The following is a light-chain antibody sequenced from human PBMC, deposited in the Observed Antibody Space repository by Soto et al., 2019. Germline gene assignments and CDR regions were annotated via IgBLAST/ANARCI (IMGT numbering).Light chain of an antibody. CDR3: QQYGQSPRT. V-gene: IGKV3-20*01. J-gene: IGKJ1*01. CDR2: AAS. Sequence: EIVLTQSPGTLSLSPGERATLSCRASQSVADNYLAWYQQRPGQPPRLLIYAASRRDTGIPDTFSGSGSGTDFTLTITRLEPEDFALYYCQQYGQSPRTFGQGTKVEIK. CDR1: QSVADNY.